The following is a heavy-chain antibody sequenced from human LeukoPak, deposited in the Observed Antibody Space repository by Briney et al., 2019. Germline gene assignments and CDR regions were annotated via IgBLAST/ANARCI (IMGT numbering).Heavy chain of an antibody. Sequence: GGSLRLSCAASGFTFSSYGMHWVRQAPGKGLEWVALIRFDGSNKYYADSVKGRFTIFRDNSKNTLYLQLSSLRAEDTAVYSCARVTGSSNYYYYMDVWGEGTTVTVSS. V-gene: IGHV3-30*02. CDR2: IRFDGSNK. D-gene: IGHD3-10*01. CDR1: GFTFSSYG. J-gene: IGHJ6*03. CDR3: ARVTGSSNYYYYMDV.